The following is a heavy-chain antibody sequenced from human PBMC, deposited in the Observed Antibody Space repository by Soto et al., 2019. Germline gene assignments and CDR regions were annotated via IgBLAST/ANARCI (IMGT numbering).Heavy chain of an antibody. J-gene: IGHJ6*02. V-gene: IGHV3-11*01. CDR1: GFTFSDYY. D-gene: IGHD1-1*01. CDR2: IISSGSTI. Sequence: QVQLVESGGGLVKPGGSLRLSCAASGFTFSDYYMSWIRQAPGKGLEWVSDIISSGSTISYADSVKGRFNSSRDNAKNSLYLQVNSLRAEDTAVYYCARVNGHYYYGMDVWGQGDTVTVSS. CDR3: ARVNGHYYYGMDV.